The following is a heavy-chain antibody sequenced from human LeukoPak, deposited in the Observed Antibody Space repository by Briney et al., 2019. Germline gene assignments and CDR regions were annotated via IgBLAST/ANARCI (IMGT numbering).Heavy chain of an antibody. CDR2: IYYSGST. V-gene: IGHV4-39*07. Sequence: SETLSLTCTVSGGSISSSSYYWGWRRQPPGKGREGVGSIYYSGSTYYNPSRKRRVTISVNTSKNQFSLKLSSVTAADTAVYYCAREKKSLRVKAHDYWGQGTLVTVSS. CDR3: AREKKSLRVKAHDY. D-gene: IGHD3-10*01. J-gene: IGHJ4*02. CDR1: GGSISSSSYY.